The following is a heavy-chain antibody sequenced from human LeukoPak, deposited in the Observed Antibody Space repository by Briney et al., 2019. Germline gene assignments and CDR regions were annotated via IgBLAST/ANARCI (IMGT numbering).Heavy chain of an antibody. V-gene: IGHV1-2*02. Sequence: GASVKVSCKASGYTFTSYDINWVRQAPGQGLEWMGWINPNSGGTNYAQKFQGRVTMTRDTSISTAYMELSRLRSDDTAVYFCARGMFDNSAHYYHFYYALDVWGQGTTVTVSS. CDR1: GYTFTSYD. D-gene: IGHD3-22*01. CDR3: ARGMFDNSAHYYHFYYALDV. J-gene: IGHJ6*02. CDR2: INPNSGGT.